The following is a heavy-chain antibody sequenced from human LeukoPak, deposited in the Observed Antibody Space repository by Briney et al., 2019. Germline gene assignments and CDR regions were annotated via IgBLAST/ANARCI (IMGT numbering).Heavy chain of an antibody. V-gene: IGHV5-51*01. CDR1: GYTLTTYW. CDR3: ARPDSGGY. CDR2: IFPGASDT. Sequence: RGALKISREASGYTLTTYWTGWGGQRPGKRLEWMGIIFPGASDTRSSPSFQGQVTISADKSITTAYLQWSSLKASDTAIYYCARPDSGGYWGQGTLVTVSS. J-gene: IGHJ4*02. D-gene: IGHD4-23*01.